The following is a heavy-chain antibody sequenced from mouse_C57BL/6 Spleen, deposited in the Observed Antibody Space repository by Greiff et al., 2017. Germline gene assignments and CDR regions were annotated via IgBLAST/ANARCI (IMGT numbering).Heavy chain of an antibody. D-gene: IGHD1-1*01. V-gene: IGHV2-2*01. Sequence: VQVVESGPGLVQPSQSLSITCTVSGFSLTSYGVHWVRQSPGKGLAWLGVLWSGGSTDYNAAFISRLSISKDNSKSQVFFKMNSLQADDTAIYYCARVRSYAIDYWGQGTSVTVSS. CDR3: ARVRSYAIDY. CDR2: LWSGGST. CDR1: GFSLTSYG. J-gene: IGHJ4*01.